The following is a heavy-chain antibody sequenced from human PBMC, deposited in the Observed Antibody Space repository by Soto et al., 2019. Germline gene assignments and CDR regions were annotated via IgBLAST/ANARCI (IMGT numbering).Heavy chain of an antibody. Sequence: SETLSLTCAVYGGSFSGYYWSWIRQPPGKGLEWIGEINHSGSTNYNPSLKSRVTISVDTSKNQFSLKLSSVTAADTAVYYCGRGGSGGGKNYWGQETLVTVPS. CDR2: INHSGST. J-gene: IGHJ4*02. D-gene: IGHD6-25*01. V-gene: IGHV4-34*01. CDR1: GGSFSGYY. CDR3: GRGGSGGGKNY.